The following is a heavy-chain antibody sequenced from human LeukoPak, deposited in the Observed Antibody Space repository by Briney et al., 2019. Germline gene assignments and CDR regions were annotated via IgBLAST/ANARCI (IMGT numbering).Heavy chain of an antibody. V-gene: IGHV4-34*01. D-gene: IGHD1-1*01. CDR3: ARGKTGTTDFDY. Sequence: RPSETLSLTCAVYGGSFSGYYWSWIRQPPGKGLEWIREINHSGSTNYNPSLKSRVTISVDTSKNQFSLKLSSVTAADTAVYYCARGKTGTTDFDYWGQGTLVTVSS. J-gene: IGHJ4*02. CDR2: INHSGST. CDR1: GGSFSGYY.